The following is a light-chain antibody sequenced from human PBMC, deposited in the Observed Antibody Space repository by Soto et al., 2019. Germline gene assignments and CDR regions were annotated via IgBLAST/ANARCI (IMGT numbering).Light chain of an antibody. Sequence: DIQMTQSPSSLSVSVGDRVTITCRASQSISSYLNWYQQKPGKAPKLLVYAASSLPSGVPSRFSGSGSGTDFTLTISSLQPEDFSTYYCQHSNSNPYSFGQGTKLEIK. V-gene: IGKV1-39*01. CDR1: QSISSY. J-gene: IGKJ2*01. CDR3: QHSNSNPYS. CDR2: AAS.